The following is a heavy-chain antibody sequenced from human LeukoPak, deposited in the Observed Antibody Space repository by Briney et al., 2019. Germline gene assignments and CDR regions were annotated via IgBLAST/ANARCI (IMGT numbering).Heavy chain of an antibody. CDR1: GFTFSSYW. Sequence: PGGSLRLSCAASGFTFSSYWMSWVRQAPGKGLEWVAIIKQDGGVTDYVDSVKGRFTISSDNAENSLYLQMNSLRAEDTAVYYCARDTSSIVGPRFDYWGQGTLVTVSS. CDR3: ARDTSSIVGPRFDY. J-gene: IGHJ4*02. CDR2: IKQDGGVT. V-gene: IGHV3-7*01. D-gene: IGHD1-26*01.